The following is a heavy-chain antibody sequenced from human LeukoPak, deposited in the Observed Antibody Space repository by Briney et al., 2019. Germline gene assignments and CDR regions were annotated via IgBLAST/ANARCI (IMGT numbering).Heavy chain of an antibody. D-gene: IGHD3-22*01. CDR1: GGSFSGYY. CDR3: ARDYDSSASLGY. J-gene: IGHJ4*02. V-gene: IGHV4-34*01. CDR2: INHSGST. Sequence: PSETLSLTCAVYGGSFSGYYWSWIRQPPGKGLEWIGEINHSGSTNYNPSLKSRVTISVDTSKNQLSLKLSSVTAADTAVYYCARDYDSSASLGYWGQGTLVTVSS.